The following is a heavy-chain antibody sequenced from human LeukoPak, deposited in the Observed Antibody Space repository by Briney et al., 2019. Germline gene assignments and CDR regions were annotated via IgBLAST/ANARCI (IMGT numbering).Heavy chain of an antibody. CDR3: AKSGGSPYIQGPLVYFDY. CDR2: ISGSGGST. CDR1: GFTFSSYA. V-gene: IGHV3-23*01. Sequence: SGGSLRLSCAASGFTFSSYAMSWVRQAPGKGLEWVSAISGSGGSTYYADSVKGRFTISRDNSKNTLYLQMNSLRAEDTAVYYCAKSGGSPYIQGPLVYFDYWGQGTLVTVSS. D-gene: IGHD2-8*02. J-gene: IGHJ4*02.